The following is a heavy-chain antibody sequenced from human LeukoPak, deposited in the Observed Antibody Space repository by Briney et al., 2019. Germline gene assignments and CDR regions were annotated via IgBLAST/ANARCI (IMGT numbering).Heavy chain of an antibody. J-gene: IGHJ4*02. CDR1: GFTVSSNY. V-gene: IGHV3-66*01. CDR3: ARDRVGVTSNFDY. CDR2: IYSGGST. D-gene: IGHD1-26*01. Sequence: PGGSLRLSCAASGFTVSSNYMSWVRQAPGKGLEWVSVIYSGGSTYYADSVKGRFTISRDNSKNTLYLQMNSLRAEDTAVYYCARDRVGVTSNFDYWGQGTLVTASS.